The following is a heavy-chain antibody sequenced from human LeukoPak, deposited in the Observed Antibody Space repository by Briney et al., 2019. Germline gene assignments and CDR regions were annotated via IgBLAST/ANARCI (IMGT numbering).Heavy chain of an antibody. Sequence: ASVKVSCKASGGTFSNYAISWVRQAAGQGLEWMGGIMPIFDTADYAQKFQGRITITADESTSTVYMELSSLRSEDTAVYYCAREEERIAIFGVTNSRFDYWGQGTLVTVSS. CDR1: GGTFSNYA. D-gene: IGHD3-3*01. J-gene: IGHJ4*02. V-gene: IGHV1-69*13. CDR3: AREEERIAIFGVTNSRFDY. CDR2: IMPIFDTA.